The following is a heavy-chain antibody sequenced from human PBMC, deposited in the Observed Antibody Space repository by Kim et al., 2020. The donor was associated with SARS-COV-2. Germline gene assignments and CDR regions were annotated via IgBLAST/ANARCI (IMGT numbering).Heavy chain of an antibody. V-gene: IGHV4-61*01. CDR3: ARVTSGSYDVFDI. CDR1: GGSVSSGSYY. J-gene: IGHJ3*02. D-gene: IGHD1-26*01. CDR2: IYYSGST. Sequence: SETLSLTCTVSGGSVSSGSYYWSWIRQPPGKGLEWIGYIYYSGSTNYNPSLKSRVTISVETSKNQFSLKLSSVTAADTAVYYCARVTSGSYDVFDIWGQGTIVTVSS.